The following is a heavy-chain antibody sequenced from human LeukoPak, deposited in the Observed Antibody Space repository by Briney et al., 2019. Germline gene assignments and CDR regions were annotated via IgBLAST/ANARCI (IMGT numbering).Heavy chain of an antibody. CDR1: GFTFNAYW. J-gene: IGHJ4*02. CDR2: IKQDGSEE. CDR3: ARATSAWYGTYFDF. Sequence: PGGSLRLSCAASGFTFNAYWMTWVRQAPGKGLEWVANIKQDGSEEYYVDSVRGRFTISRDNAENSLDLQMTSLRAEDTAVYYCARATSAWYGTYFDFWGQGPLFTVTS. D-gene: IGHD6-19*01. V-gene: IGHV3-7*04.